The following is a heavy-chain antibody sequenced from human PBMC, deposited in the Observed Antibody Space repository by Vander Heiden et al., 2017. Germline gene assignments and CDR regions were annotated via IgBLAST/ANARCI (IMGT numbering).Heavy chain of an antibody. D-gene: IGHD3-9*01. J-gene: IGHJ4*01. Sequence: EVQLVESGGGLVKPGGSLRLSCAASGFTFSSYSMNWVRQAPGKGLEWVSSISSSSSYIYYADSVKGRFTISRDNAKNSLYLQMNSLRAEDTAVYYCARGYDIWTGPQGHFDYWGHGTLVTVSS. CDR2: ISSSSSYI. CDR3: ARGYDIWTGPQGHFDY. CDR1: GFTFSSYS. V-gene: IGHV3-21*01.